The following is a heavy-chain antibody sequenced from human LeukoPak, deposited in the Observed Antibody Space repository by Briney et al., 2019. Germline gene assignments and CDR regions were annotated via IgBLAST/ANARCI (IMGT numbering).Heavy chain of an antibody. J-gene: IGHJ4*02. V-gene: IGHV3-21*06. Sequence: GGSLRLSCVASGFSFSSYSMNWLRQAPGKGLEWVSAISSDSHYIYYTDSVEGRFTISRDNAKNSLYLQMNSLRAEDTAVYYCARDSSRISDYWGQGTLVTVSS. CDR3: ARDSSRISDY. D-gene: IGHD2/OR15-2a*01. CDR1: GFSFSSYS. CDR2: ISSDSHYI.